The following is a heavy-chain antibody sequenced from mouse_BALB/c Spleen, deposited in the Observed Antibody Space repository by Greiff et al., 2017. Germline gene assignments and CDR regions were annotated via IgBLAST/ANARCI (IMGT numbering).Heavy chain of an antibody. J-gene: IGHJ4*01. V-gene: IGHV14-3*02. CDR3: ARFGYYYAMDY. CDR1: GFNIKDTY. Sequence: EVQGVESGAELVKPGASVKLSCTASGFNIKDTYMHWVKQRPEQGLEWIGRIDPANGNTKYDPKFQGKATITADTSSNTAYLQLSSLTSEDTAVYYCARFGYYYAMDYWGQGTSVTVSS. CDR2: IDPANGNT.